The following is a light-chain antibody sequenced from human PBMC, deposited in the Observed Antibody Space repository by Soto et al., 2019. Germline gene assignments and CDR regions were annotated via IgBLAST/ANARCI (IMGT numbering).Light chain of an antibody. Sequence: EIILTQSPDTLSSSPGERATLSCRASQSVSSYLAWYQQKPGQAPRLLIYGASNRATGIPARFSGSGSGTDFTLTISSLEPEDFAVYYCQQRSSWPRITFGQGTRLEIK. CDR2: GAS. CDR3: QQRSSWPRIT. J-gene: IGKJ5*01. CDR1: QSVSSY. V-gene: IGKV3-11*01.